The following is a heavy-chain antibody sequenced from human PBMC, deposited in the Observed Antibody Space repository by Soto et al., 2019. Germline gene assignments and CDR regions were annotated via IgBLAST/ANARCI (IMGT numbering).Heavy chain of an antibody. J-gene: IGHJ3*02. CDR3: AKDRSSSWCPDI. CDR1: GFTFRSYG. D-gene: IGHD6-13*01. Sequence: LSLSCAASGFTFRSYGMHWVRQAPGKGLEWVAVISYDGSNKYYADSVKGRFTISRDNSKNTLYLQMNSLRAEDTAVYYCAKDRSSSWCPDICYQGTMVTLS. V-gene: IGHV3-30*18. CDR2: ISYDGSNK.